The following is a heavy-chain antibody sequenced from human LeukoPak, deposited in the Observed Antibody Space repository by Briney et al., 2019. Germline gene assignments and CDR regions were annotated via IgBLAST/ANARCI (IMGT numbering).Heavy chain of an antibody. Sequence: GGSLRLSCEASGFTFSDPYMSWIRQAPGKGLECLSYISGSGTDINYADSVRGRLTISRDNAKNLLYLQMNDLRVEDTAVYYCARTARHLDYWGQGALVTVSS. CDR1: GFTFSDPY. D-gene: IGHD5-18*01. V-gene: IGHV3-11*04. CDR3: ARTARHLDY. CDR2: ISGSGTDI. J-gene: IGHJ4*02.